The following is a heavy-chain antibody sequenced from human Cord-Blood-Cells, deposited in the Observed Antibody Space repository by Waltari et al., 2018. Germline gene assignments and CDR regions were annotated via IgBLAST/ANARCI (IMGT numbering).Heavy chain of an antibody. CDR3: ARLAVTFDY. CDR2: INHSGST. D-gene: IGHD5-18*01. J-gene: IGHJ4*02. V-gene: IGHV4-34*01. Sequence: QVQLQQWGAGLLKPSETLSLTCAVYGGYFSGYYWSWIRQPPGKGLEWIGEINHSGSTNYNPSRKSRVTISVDTSKSQFSLKLSSVTAADTAVYYCARLAVTFDYWGQGTLVTVSA. CDR1: GGYFSGYY.